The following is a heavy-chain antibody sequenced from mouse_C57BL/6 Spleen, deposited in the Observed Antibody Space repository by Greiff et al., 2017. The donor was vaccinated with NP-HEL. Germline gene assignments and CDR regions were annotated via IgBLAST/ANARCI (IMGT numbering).Heavy chain of an antibody. J-gene: IGHJ3*01. D-gene: IGHD2-4*01. CDR3: ARHDDYDGFAY. Sequence: EVKVVESGGGLVQPGGSLKLSCAASGFTFSDYGMAWVRQAPRKGPEWVAFISNLAYSIYYADTVTGRFTISRENAKNTLYLEMSSLRSEDTAMYYCARHDDYDGFAYWGQGTLVTVSA. CDR1: GFTFSDYG. CDR2: ISNLAYSI. V-gene: IGHV5-15*01.